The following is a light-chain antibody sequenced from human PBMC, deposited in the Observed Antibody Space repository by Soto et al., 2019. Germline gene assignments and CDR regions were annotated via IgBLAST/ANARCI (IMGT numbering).Light chain of an antibody. V-gene: IGKV3-11*01. CDR2: DAS. CDR1: QSVSSY. Sequence: EIVLTQSPATLSLSPGERATLSCRASQSVSSYLAWYQQKPGQAPRLLIYDASNRATGIPARFSGSGSGTDFPLTISSLEPEDFVVYYCQQRSNWASFTFGPGTKVDIK. J-gene: IGKJ3*01. CDR3: QQRSNWASFT.